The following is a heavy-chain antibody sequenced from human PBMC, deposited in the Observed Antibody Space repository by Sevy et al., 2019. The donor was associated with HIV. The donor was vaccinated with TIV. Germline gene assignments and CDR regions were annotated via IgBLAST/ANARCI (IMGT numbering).Heavy chain of an antibody. CDR2: ISGSGGST. J-gene: IGHJ4*02. CDR3: AKDGRWDDGATPYYFDY. Sequence: EGSLRLSCAASGFTFSSDAMSWVLQAPGKELEWVSAISGSGGSTYYADSVKGRFTISRDNSKNTLYLQMNSLRAEDTAVYYCAKDGRWDDGATPYYFDYWGQGTLVTVSS. V-gene: IGHV3-23*01. D-gene: IGHD1-26*01. CDR1: GFTFSSDA.